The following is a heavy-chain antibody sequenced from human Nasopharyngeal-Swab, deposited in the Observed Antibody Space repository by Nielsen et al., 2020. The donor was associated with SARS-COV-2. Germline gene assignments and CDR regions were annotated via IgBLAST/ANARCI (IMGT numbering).Heavy chain of an antibody. CDR2: MNPNSGNT. J-gene: IGHJ6*02. Sequence: ASVKVSCKASGYTFTSYDINWVRQATGQGLEWMGWMNPNSGNTGYAQKFQGRVTMTRNTSISTAYMELSSLRSEDTAVYYCARGYATIFGVVIIPYYYYGMDVWGQGTTVTVSS. D-gene: IGHD3-3*01. CDR1: GYTFTSYD. V-gene: IGHV1-8*01. CDR3: ARGYATIFGVVIIPYYYYGMDV.